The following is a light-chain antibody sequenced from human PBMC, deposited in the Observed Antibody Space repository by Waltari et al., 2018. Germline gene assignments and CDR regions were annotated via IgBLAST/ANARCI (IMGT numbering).Light chain of an antibody. Sequence: DIQMTQSPSTLSASVGDRVTITCRASQSISSWLAWYQQKPGKAPKLLIYDASSLESGVPSRFSGSGSGTEFTLTISTLEPEDVATYYCQQSYSFPPCTFGQGTKVEIK. V-gene: IGKV1-5*01. CDR2: DAS. CDR1: QSISSW. J-gene: IGKJ2*02. CDR3: QQSYSFPPCT.